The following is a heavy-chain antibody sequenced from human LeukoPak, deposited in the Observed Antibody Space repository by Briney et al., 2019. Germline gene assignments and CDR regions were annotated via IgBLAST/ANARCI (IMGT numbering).Heavy chain of an antibody. D-gene: IGHD3-16*02. CDR1: GFTFSSHE. J-gene: IGHJ4*02. CDR2: INHSGST. Sequence: LRLSCIASGFTFSSHEMSWIRQPPGKGLEWIGEINHSGSTNYNPSLKSRVTISVDTSKNQFSLKLSSVTAADTAVHYCARGLAVSIYYFDYWGQGTLVTVSS. CDR3: ARGLAVSIYYFDY. V-gene: IGHV4-34*01.